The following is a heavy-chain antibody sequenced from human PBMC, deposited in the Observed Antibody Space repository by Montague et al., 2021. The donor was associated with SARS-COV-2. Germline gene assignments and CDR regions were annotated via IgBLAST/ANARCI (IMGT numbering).Heavy chain of an antibody. CDR3: ARTVVVPAAMSRYYGMDV. V-gene: IGHV4-4*07. Sequence: SETLSLTCTVSGGSISSYYWNWIRQSAGKGLEWIGRIYTSGSTNYDPSLKSRVTMSVDTSKNQFSLKLSSVTAADTAVYYCARTVVVPAAMSRYYGMDVWGQGTSVTVSS. CDR1: GGSISSYY. CDR2: IYTSGST. D-gene: IGHD2-2*01. J-gene: IGHJ6*02.